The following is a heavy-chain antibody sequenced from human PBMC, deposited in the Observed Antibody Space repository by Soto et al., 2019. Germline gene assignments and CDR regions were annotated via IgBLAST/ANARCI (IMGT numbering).Heavy chain of an antibody. CDR3: ARGNYYEENYYGMDV. D-gene: IGHD3-22*01. J-gene: IGHJ6*02. V-gene: IGHV1-69*13. CDR2: IIPIFGTA. Sequence: SVKVSCKASGGTFSSYAISWVRQAPGQGLEWMGGIIPIFGTANYAQKFQGRVTITADESTSTAYMELSSLKSEDTAVYYCARGNYYEENYYGMDVWGQGTTVTVSS. CDR1: GGTFSSYA.